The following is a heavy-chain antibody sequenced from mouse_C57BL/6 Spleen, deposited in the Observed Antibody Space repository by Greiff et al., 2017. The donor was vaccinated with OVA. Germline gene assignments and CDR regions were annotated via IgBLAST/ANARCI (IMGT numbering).Heavy chain of an antibody. CDR2: INPNNGGT. Sequence: EVQLQQSGPELVKPGASVKISCKASGYTFTDYYMNWVKQSHGKSLEWIGDINPNNGGTSYNQKFKGKATLTVDKSSSTAYMELRSLTSEDSAVYYCARGDLLWLRRRDFDYWGQGTTLTVSS. V-gene: IGHV1-26*01. CDR3: ARGDLLWLRRRDFDY. D-gene: IGHD2-2*01. J-gene: IGHJ2*01. CDR1: GYTFTDYY.